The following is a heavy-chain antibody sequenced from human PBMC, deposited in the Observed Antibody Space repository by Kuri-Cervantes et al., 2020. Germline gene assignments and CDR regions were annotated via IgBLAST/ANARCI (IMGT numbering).Heavy chain of an antibody. CDR3: AREAFEMWAYYYYYMDV. V-gene: IGHV3-30-3*01. CDR1: GFTFSSYA. Sequence: GESLKISCAASGFTFSSYAMHWVRQAPGKGLEWVAVISYDGSNKYYADSVKGRFTISRDNSKNTLYLQMNSLRAEDTAVYYCAREAFEMWAYYYYYMDVWGKGTTVTVSS. J-gene: IGHJ6*03. D-gene: IGHD3-9*01. CDR2: ISYDGSNK.